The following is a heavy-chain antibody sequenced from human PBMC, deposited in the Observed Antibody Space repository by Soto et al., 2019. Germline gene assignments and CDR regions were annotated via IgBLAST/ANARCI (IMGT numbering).Heavy chain of an antibody. CDR3: ARDWSSIAAAGTEGDY. V-gene: IGHV1-18*01. J-gene: IGHJ4*02. D-gene: IGHD6-13*01. CDR2: ISAYNGNT. Sequence: QVQLVQSGAEVKKPGASVKVSCKASGYTFTSYGISWVRQAPGQGLEWMGWISAYNGNTNYAQKFQDRVTMTTDTSKNTAYMELRSRRSDDTAVYYFARDWSSIAAAGTEGDYWGQGTLVTVSS. CDR1: GYTFTSYG.